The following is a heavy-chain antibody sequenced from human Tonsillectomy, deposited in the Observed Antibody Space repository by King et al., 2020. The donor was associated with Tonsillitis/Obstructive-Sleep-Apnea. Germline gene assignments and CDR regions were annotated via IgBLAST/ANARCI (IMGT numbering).Heavy chain of an antibody. CDR1: GFTFDDYA. Sequence: EVQLQESGGGVIHPGGSLRLSCAASGFTFDDYAMHWVRQAPGKGLEWVSLISGDGGSAHYGDSVKGRFTISRDNSKNSLYLQMISLRTEDTALYYCAKGRRSESYYGSFDYWGQGALVTVSS. CDR2: ISGDGGSA. D-gene: IGHD3-10*01. V-gene: IGHV3-43*02. CDR3: AKGRRSESYYGSFDY. J-gene: IGHJ4*02.